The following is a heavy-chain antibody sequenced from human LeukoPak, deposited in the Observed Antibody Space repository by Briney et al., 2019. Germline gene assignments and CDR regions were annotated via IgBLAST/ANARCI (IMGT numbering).Heavy chain of an antibody. CDR1: GFTFSSYA. V-gene: IGHV3-7*04. J-gene: IGHJ4*02. CDR3: ARVSAIWSGYYRDY. Sequence: GGSLRLSCAASGFTFSSYAMSWVRQAPGKGLEWVANIKQDGSETYYVDSVKGRFIVSRDNAKNSLYLHMSSLRADDTAVYYCARVSAIWSGYYRDYWGQGTLVTVSS. D-gene: IGHD3-3*01. CDR2: IKQDGSET.